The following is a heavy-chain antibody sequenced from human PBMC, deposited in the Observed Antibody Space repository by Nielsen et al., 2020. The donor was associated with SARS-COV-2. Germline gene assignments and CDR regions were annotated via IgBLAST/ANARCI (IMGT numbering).Heavy chain of an antibody. Sequence: SETLSLTCTVSGGSVSSGSYYWSWIRQPPGKGLEWIGYIYYSGSTNYNPSLKSRVTISIDTSKNQFSLRLRSVTAADTAVYYCARTVVTLDFDYWGQGTLVTVSS. CDR2: IYYSGST. J-gene: IGHJ4*02. CDR3: ARTVVTLDFDY. CDR1: GGSVSSGSYY. V-gene: IGHV4-61*01. D-gene: IGHD4-23*01.